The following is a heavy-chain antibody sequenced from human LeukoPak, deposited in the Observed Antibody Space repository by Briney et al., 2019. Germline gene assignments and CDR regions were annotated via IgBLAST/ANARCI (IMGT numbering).Heavy chain of an antibody. J-gene: IGHJ4*02. V-gene: IGHV1-2*02. D-gene: IGHD5-12*01. CDR1: GYTFTNYY. CDR2: INPDSGGT. Sequence: GASVKVSCKASGYTFTNYYIHWVRQAPGQGLEWMGWINPDSGGTDYEQKFQGRVTMTRDTSISTAYMELSRLRSDDTAVYYCARTSGYDFGTDFDYWGQGTLVTVSS. CDR3: ARTSGYDFGTDFDY.